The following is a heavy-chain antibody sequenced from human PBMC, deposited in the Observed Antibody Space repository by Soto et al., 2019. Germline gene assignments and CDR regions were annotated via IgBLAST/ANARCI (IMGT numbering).Heavy chain of an antibody. CDR2: ISSSGSTI. D-gene: IGHD1-20*01. CDR3: ARGDNWKFGAFDI. V-gene: IGHV3-48*03. J-gene: IGHJ3*02. CDR1: GFTFSSYE. Sequence: PGGSLRLSCAASGFTFSSYEMNWVRQAPGKGLEWVSYISSSGSTIYYADSVKGRFTISRDNAKNSLYLQMNSLRAEDTAVYYCARGDNWKFGAFDIWGQGTMVTVSS.